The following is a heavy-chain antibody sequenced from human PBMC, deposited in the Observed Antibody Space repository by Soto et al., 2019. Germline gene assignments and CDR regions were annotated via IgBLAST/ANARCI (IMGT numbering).Heavy chain of an antibody. CDR2: IKSKRDGGTT. D-gene: IGHD1-1*01. J-gene: IGHJ4*02. CDR3: VEGWNDF. V-gene: IGHV3-15*01. CDR1: GFMFSSAW. Sequence: HLVESGGDLVKPGGSLRLSCAASGFMFSSAWMSWVRQAPGKGLEWVGRIKSKRDGGTTDYAPPVKGRFVISRDDSKNTLYLQMNSRKTVDTAVYYCVEGWNDFWGQGTLVAVSS.